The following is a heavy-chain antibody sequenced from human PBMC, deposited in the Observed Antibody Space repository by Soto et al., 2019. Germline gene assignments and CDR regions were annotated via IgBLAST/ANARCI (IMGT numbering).Heavy chain of an antibody. Sequence: GGSLRLSCAASGFTFSSYAMHWVRQAPVKGLEWVAVISYDGSNKYYADSVKGRFTISRDNSKNTLYLQMNSLRAEDTAVYYCASLSLGSRVPFDYWGQGTLVTVSS. J-gene: IGHJ4*02. D-gene: IGHD6-6*01. V-gene: IGHV3-30-3*01. CDR3: ASLSLGSRVPFDY. CDR1: GFTFSSYA. CDR2: ISYDGSNK.